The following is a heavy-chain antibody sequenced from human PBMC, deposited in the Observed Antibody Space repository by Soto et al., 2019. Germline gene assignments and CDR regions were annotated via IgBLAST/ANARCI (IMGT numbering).Heavy chain of an antibody. V-gene: IGHV4-34*01. CDR3: ARGLRLGAFDI. Sequence: PSETLSLTCAVYGGSFSGYYWSWIRQPPGKGLEWIGEINHSGSTNYNPSLKSRVTISVDTSKNQFSLKLSSVTAADTAVYYCARGLRLGAFDIWGQGTMVTVSS. CDR2: INHSGST. J-gene: IGHJ3*02. D-gene: IGHD5-12*01. CDR1: GGSFSGYY.